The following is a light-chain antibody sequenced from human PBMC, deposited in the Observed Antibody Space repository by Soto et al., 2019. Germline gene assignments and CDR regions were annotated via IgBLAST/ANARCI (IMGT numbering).Light chain of an antibody. Sequence: QLVLTQSPSASASLGASAKLTCTLSSGHSDFAIAWHQQQPEKGPRYLMKLDSDGSHSKGDGISDRFSGSSSGAERYLTISSLQSEDEADYYCQTWGSGIVVFGGGTKVTVL. CDR2: LDSDGSH. V-gene: IGLV4-69*01. CDR1: SGHSDFA. J-gene: IGLJ2*01. CDR3: QTWGSGIVV.